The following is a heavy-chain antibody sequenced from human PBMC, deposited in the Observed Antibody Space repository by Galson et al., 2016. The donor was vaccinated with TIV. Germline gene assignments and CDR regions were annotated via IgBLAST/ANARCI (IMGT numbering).Heavy chain of an antibody. Sequence: LRLSCAASGFSFSNDRMSWVRQAPGKGLEWVANIKQDGGEKYYVDSVKGRFTISRDNAKNSLYLQMNSLRAEDTAVYYCARYLRSSNFDYWGQGTLVTVSS. CDR3: ARYLRSSNFDY. V-gene: IGHV3-7*01. J-gene: IGHJ4*02. CDR2: IKQDGGEK. CDR1: GFSFSNDR.